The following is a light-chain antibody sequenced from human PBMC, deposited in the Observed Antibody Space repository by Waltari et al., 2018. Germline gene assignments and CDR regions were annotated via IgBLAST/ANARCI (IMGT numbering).Light chain of an antibody. CDR3: TSLAAGSTWV. CDR1: SSDVGSYNY. J-gene: IGLJ3*02. CDR2: EVT. Sequence: QSALTQPPSASGSPGQSVTIACTGTSSDVGSYNYVSWYQQHPGKAPNLMIYEVTKRPAGVPDRVSGSKSDNTASLTVSGVQVEDEADYYCTSLAAGSTWVFGGGTKLTVL. V-gene: IGLV2-8*01.